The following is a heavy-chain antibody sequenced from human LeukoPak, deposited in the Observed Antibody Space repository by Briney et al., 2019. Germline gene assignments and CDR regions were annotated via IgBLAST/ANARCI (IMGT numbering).Heavy chain of an antibody. CDR3: ARGHMERLRLLGY. V-gene: IGHV4-34*01. CDR1: GGSFSGYY. J-gene: IGHJ4*02. D-gene: IGHD5-12*01. Sequence: SETLSLTCAIYGGSFSGYYWSWIRQPPGKGLEWLGEIDHSGSTNYNPSLKSRVTISVDTSKNQFSVKLTSVTAADTAVYYCARGHMERLRLLGYWGQGTLVTVSS. CDR2: IDHSGST.